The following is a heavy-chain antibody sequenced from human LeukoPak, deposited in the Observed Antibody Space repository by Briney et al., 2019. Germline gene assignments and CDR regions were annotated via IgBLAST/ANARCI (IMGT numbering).Heavy chain of an antibody. CDR1: GFNFSTYG. Sequence: PGRSLRLSCAASGFNFSTYGMHWVRQAPGKGLEWVGVIWYDGSNKVYADSVKGRITISRDNSKNMLFLQMNNLRAEDTAVYYCARGSPRNSYFEYWGQGTLVTVSS. D-gene: IGHD2-15*01. CDR2: IWYDGSNK. V-gene: IGHV3-33*01. CDR3: ARGSPRNSYFEY. J-gene: IGHJ4*02.